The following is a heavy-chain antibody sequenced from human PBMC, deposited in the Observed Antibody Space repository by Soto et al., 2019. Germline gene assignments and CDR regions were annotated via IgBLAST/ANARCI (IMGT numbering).Heavy chain of an antibody. CDR3: ARDRNGSLDY. V-gene: IGHV4-31*03. D-gene: IGHD1-26*01. CDR2: IYYSGST. CDR1: GGSISSGGYY. J-gene: IGHJ4*02. Sequence: TSETLSLTCTVSGGSISSGGYYWSWIRQHPGKGLEWIGYIYYSGSTYYNLSLKSRVTISVDTSKNQFSLKLSSVTAADTAVYYCARDRNGSLDYWGQGTLVTVSS.